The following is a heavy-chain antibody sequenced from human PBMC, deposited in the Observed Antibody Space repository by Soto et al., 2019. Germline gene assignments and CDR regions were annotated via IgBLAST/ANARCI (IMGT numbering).Heavy chain of an antibody. D-gene: IGHD5-18*01. CDR1: GGSISSGDYY. CDR2: IYYSGST. V-gene: IGHV4-30-4*08. Sequence: SETLSLTCTVSGGSISSGDYYWSWIRPPPGRGLEWIGYIYYSGSTYYNPSLKSRITISRDTSKNQFSLNLSSVTAADTAVYYCARSPRGYSYGYFDSWGQGTLVTVSS. CDR3: ARSPRGYSYGYFDS. J-gene: IGHJ4*02.